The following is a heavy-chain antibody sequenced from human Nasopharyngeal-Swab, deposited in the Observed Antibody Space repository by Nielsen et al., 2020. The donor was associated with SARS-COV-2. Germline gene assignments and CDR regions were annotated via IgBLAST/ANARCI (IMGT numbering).Heavy chain of an antibody. CDR3: ARGERRAARPPGGYFDS. J-gene: IGHJ4*02. CDR1: GGSISSYY. CDR2: IYYSGST. D-gene: IGHD6-6*01. V-gene: IGHV4-59*01. Sequence: SETLSLTCTVSGGSISSYYWSWIRQPPGKGLEWIGYIYYSGSTNYNPSLKSRVTISVDTSKNQFSLKLSSVTAADTAVYYCARGERRAARPPGGYFDSWGQGTLVTGSS.